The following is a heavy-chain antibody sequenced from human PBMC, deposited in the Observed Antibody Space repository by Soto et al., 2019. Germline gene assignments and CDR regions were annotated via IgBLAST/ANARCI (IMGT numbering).Heavy chain of an antibody. CDR3: AKDPWYS. Sequence: GSLRLSCAASGFTFSGYAVHWVRQAPGKALEWVSSISNTGGTTYYADSVKGRFTISRDNSRDTVFLQIDSLRAEDTAVYYCAKDPWYSWGQGTLVTVSS. CDR1: GFTFSGYA. V-gene: IGHV3-23*01. CDR2: ISNTGGTT. J-gene: IGHJ4*02.